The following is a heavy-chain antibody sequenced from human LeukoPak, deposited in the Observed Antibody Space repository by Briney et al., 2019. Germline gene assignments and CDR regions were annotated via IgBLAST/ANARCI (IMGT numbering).Heavy chain of an antibody. D-gene: IGHD4-17*01. J-gene: IGHJ4*02. CDR1: GGSISSGGYY. CDR3: ARGAGGYGRSFDY. V-gene: IGHV4-31*03. CDR2: IYYSGST. Sequence: SETLSLTCTVSGGSISSGGYYWSWIRQHPGKGLEWIGYIYYSGSTYYNPSLKSRVTISVDTSKNQFSLKLSSVTAADTAVYYCARGAGGYGRSFDYWGQGTLVTVSS.